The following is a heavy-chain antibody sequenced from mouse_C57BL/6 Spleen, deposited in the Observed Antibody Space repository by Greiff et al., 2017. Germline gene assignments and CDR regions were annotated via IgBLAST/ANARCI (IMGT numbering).Heavy chain of an antibody. V-gene: IGHV1-80*01. CDR2: IYPGDGDT. J-gene: IGHJ1*03. CDR1: GYAFSSYW. D-gene: IGHD2-4*01. CDR3: ARDYDEGYWYFDV. Sequence: QVQLKQSGAELVKPGASVKISCKASGYAFSSYWMNWVKQRPGKGLEWIGQIYPGDGDTNYNGKFKGKATLTADKSSSTAYMQLSSLTSEDSAVYFCARDYDEGYWYFDVWGTGTTVTVSS.